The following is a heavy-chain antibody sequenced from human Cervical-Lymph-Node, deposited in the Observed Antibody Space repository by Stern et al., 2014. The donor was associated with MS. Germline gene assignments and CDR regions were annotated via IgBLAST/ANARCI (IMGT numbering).Heavy chain of an antibody. D-gene: IGHD2-21*01. CDR1: GGSLSGYY. V-gene: IGHV4-34*01. CDR3: ARSRLWDY. CDR2: ISHDGDT. Sequence: QVQLQQWGAGLLKPSETLSLTCTVYGGSLSGYYWSWIRQPPGKGLEWVGQISHDGDTKYNPSLESRVTISLDTFNNRFSLKLRSVTAADTAVYHCARSRLWDYWGQGTLVTVSS. J-gene: IGHJ4*02.